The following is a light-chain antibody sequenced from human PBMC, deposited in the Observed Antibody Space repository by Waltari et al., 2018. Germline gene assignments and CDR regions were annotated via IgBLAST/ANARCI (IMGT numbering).Light chain of an antibody. CDR1: SSNLGSNY. Sequence: QSVLTQPPSASGTPGQRVGISCSGSSSNLGSNYLYWYQQLPGTAPKPPIYRNNQRPSGGPDRFSAYKYGTSASRAISGLRSEDEAVYYCASWDDSHYVFGTGTKVTVL. CDR3: ASWDDSHYV. V-gene: IGLV1-47*01. CDR2: RNN. J-gene: IGLJ1*01.